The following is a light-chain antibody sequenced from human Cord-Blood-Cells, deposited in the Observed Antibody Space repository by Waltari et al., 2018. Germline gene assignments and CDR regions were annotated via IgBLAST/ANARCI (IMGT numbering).Light chain of an antibody. CDR2: EVS. CDR3: SSYTSSSTLV. Sequence: QSALTQPASVSGSPGQSITISCTGTSSDVGGYNYVTWYQQHPGNAPKLMIYEVSKRPSGVSNRFSGSKSGNTASLTISGLQAEDEADYYCSSYTSSSTLVFGTVTKVTVL. J-gene: IGLJ1*01. CDR1: SSDVGGYNY. V-gene: IGLV2-14*01.